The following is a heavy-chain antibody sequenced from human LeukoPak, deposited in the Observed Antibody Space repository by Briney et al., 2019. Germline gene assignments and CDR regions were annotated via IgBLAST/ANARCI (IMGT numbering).Heavy chain of an antibody. CDR3: ARDLPYYYDSSEGPAGDGVY. CDR1: GFTFSSYS. V-gene: IGHV3-21*01. J-gene: IGHJ4*02. D-gene: IGHD3-22*01. Sequence: PGGSLRLSCAASGFTFSSYSMNWVRQAPGKGLEWVSSISSSSSYIYYADSVKGRFTISRDNAKNSLYLQMNSLRAEDTAVYYCARDLPYYYDSSEGPAGDGVYWGQGTLVTVSS. CDR2: ISSSSSYI.